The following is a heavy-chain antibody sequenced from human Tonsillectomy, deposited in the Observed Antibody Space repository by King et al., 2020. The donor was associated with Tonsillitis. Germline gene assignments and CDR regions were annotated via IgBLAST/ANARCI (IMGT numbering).Heavy chain of an antibody. Sequence: VQLVESGGGLVQPGGSLRLSCAASGFTFSNYAMSWVLQAPGKGLEWVSGLSGSGGSTYYADAVKGRFTISRDNSKSTLFLRMKSLRVEDTAVYYFAKDRTLNDDFGADDGWGQGPLVTVSS. CDR3: AKDRTLNDDFGADDG. J-gene: IGHJ4*02. V-gene: IGHV3-23*04. CDR1: GFTFSNYA. D-gene: IGHD3-10*01. CDR2: LSGSGGST.